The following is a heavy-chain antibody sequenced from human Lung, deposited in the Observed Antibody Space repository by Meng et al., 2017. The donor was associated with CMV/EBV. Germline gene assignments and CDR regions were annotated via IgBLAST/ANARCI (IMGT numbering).Heavy chain of an antibody. CDR1: LNLSGDW. CDR3: VADVAERGRGELDY. J-gene: IGHJ4*02. V-gene: IGHV3-15*01. D-gene: IGHD2-15*01. CDR2: IKSITSGETT. Sequence: LNLSGDWISWFRHATSKGLEWVGRIKSITSGETTDFAAPVKGRFTISRDDSKSTVFLQLNSLKTEDTAVYHCVADVAERGRGELDYWGQGTLVTVSS.